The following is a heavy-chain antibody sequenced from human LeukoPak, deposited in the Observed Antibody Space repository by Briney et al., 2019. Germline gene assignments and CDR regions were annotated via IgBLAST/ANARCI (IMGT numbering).Heavy chain of an antibody. J-gene: IGHJ4*02. Sequence: GRSLRLSCAVSGFTFSSYGMHWVRQAPGKGLEWMAVISYDGTNKYYADSVKGRFTISRDNSKNSLYLQMNSLRAEDTAVYYCARGWGEGGQGTLATVSS. D-gene: IGHD3-10*01. CDR2: ISYDGTNK. CDR1: GFTFSSYG. V-gene: IGHV3-30*03. CDR3: ARGWGE.